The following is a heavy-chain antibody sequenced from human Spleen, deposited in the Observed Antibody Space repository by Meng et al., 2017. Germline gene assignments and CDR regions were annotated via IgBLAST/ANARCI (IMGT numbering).Heavy chain of an antibody. CDR2: INIDGSTT. CDR3: ARGGYSSGLDY. CDR1: GFTFSSYW. D-gene: IGHD6-19*01. J-gene: IGHJ4*02. V-gene: IGHV3-74*01. Sequence: GGSLRLSCADSGFTFSSYWMHWVRQAPGKGLVWVSRINIDGSTTAYADSVKGRFTISRDNAKNTLYLQMNSLRAEDTAVYYCARGGYSSGLDYWGQGTLGTVSS.